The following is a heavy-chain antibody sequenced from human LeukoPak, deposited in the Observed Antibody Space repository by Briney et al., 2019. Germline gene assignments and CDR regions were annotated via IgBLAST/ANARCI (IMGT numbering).Heavy chain of an antibody. V-gene: IGHV3-64D*06. J-gene: IGHJ4*02. CDR2: ISSNGGST. Sequence: GGSLRLSCSASGFPFIRYAMHWVRQAPGKGLEYVSAISSNGGSTYYADSVKGRFTISRDNSKNTLYLQMSSLTAEDTAVYYCVNTREYSGYLYDRWGQGTLVTVSS. CDR3: VNTREYSGYLYDR. CDR1: GFPFIRYA. D-gene: IGHD5-12*01.